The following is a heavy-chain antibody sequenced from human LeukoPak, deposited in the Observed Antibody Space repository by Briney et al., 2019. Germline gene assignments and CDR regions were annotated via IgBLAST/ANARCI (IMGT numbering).Heavy chain of an antibody. Sequence: GGSLRLSCAASGFTVTSNHMSWVRQAPGKGLEWVSGIYTGGSTSYADSVKGRFTISRDASKNTLYLQMNSLRAEDTAVYYCARWSSNYGYAFDIWGQATVVTVS. J-gene: IGHJ3*02. D-gene: IGHD3-16*01. CDR2: IYTGGST. CDR3: ARWSSNYGYAFDI. V-gene: IGHV3-53*01. CDR1: GFTVTSNH.